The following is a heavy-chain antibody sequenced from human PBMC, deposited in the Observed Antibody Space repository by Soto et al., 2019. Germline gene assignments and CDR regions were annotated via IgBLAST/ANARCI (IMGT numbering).Heavy chain of an antibody. Sequence: QVQLQESGPGLVKPSQTLSLTCTVSGGSISSGGYYWSWIRQHPGKGLEWIGYIYYSGSTYYNPSLKSRVTISVDTSKNQFSLKLSSVTAADTAVYYCARVVEGYCSSTSCGPGEPYYFDYWGQGTLVTVSS. CDR3: ARVVEGYCSSTSCGPGEPYYFDY. CDR2: IYYSGST. D-gene: IGHD2-2*01. J-gene: IGHJ4*02. CDR1: GGSISSGGYY. V-gene: IGHV4-31*03.